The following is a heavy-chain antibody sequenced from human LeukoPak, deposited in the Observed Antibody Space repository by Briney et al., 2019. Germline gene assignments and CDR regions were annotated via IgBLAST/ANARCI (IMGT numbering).Heavy chain of an antibody. Sequence: GGSLRLSCAASGFSFSDYAMNWVRQAPGKGLEWVSGTSGSGGSTYYSDSVKGRFTISRDNSKNTLYLQMSSLRAEDTAIYYCARDIQSSTWGLGTMVTVSS. J-gene: IGHJ3*01. D-gene: IGHD5-24*01. CDR1: GFSFSDYA. V-gene: IGHV3-23*01. CDR3: ARDIQSST. CDR2: TSGSGGST.